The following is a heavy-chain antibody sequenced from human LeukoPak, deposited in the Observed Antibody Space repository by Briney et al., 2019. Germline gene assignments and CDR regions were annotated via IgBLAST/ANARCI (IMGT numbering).Heavy chain of an antibody. Sequence: SETLSLTCIVSGDSISSSSYYWGWIRQPPEKGLEWIGSINYSGTTYYSPSLKSRVTISVDTSKNQFSLKLSSVTAADTAAYYCARHGYNSGWWVDYWGQGTLVTVSS. CDR1: GDSISSSSYY. CDR2: INYSGTT. CDR3: ARHGYNSGWWVDY. D-gene: IGHD6-19*01. J-gene: IGHJ4*02. V-gene: IGHV4-39*01.